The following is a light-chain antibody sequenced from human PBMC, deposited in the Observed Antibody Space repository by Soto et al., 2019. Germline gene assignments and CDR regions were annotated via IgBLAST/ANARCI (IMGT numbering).Light chain of an antibody. J-gene: IGLJ1*01. Sequence: CALTQSASVSGSRGESFTVSCTGTSTDVGGCKYGSWYHQHPGQAPKLLVHEVTNRHSGVGDRFCGSKSGKKVFLTIYGLHAEDEADYYCISFTTGPTVVFGTGSQVTVL. V-gene: IGLV2-14*01. CDR2: EVT. CDR3: ISFTTGPTVV. CDR1: STDVGGCKY.